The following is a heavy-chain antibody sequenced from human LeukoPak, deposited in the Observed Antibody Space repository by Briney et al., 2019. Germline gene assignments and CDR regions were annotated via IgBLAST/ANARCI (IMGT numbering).Heavy chain of an antibody. J-gene: IGHJ5*02. Sequence: ASETLSLTCAVSGGSISSGGYSWSWIRQPPGKGLEWIGYIYHSGSTYYKPSPKSRVTISVDRSKNQFSLKLSSVTAADTAVYYCARVVGGRVTWFDPWGQGTLVTVSS. V-gene: IGHV4-30-2*01. D-gene: IGHD1-26*01. CDR3: ARVVGGRVTWFDP. CDR1: GGSISSGGYS. CDR2: IYHSGST.